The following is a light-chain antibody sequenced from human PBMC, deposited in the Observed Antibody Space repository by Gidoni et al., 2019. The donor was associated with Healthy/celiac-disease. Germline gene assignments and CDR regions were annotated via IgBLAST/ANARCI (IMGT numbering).Light chain of an antibody. CDR1: SSSVGVYNY. V-gene: IGLV2-14*03. CDR3: SSYTSSSTLV. Sequence: QSALTQPASVSGSPGQAITISCTGTSSSVGVYNYVPWYQQHPGKAPKRMIYDVSNRPSGVSNRFSCSKSGNTASLTISGLQAEDEADYYCSSYTSSSTLVFGGGTKLTVL. J-gene: IGLJ2*01. CDR2: DVS.